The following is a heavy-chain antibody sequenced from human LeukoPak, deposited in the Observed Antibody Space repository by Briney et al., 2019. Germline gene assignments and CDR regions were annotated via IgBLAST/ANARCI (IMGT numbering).Heavy chain of an antibody. D-gene: IGHD4-17*01. CDR1: GFTFSSYA. J-gene: IGHJ5*02. CDR2: ISGSGGST. CDR3: AKEGYGDAGWFVP. Sequence: GGSLRLSCAASGFTFSSYAMSWVRQAPAKGLAWVSAISGSGGSTYYADSVKGRFTISRDNSKNTLYLQMNSVRAEDTAIYYCAKEGYGDAGWFVPWGQGTQVTVSS. V-gene: IGHV3-23*01.